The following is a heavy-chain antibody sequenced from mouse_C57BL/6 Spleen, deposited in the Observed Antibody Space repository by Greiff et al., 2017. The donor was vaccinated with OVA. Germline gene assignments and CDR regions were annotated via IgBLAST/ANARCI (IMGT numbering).Heavy chain of an antibody. J-gene: IGHJ2*01. D-gene: IGHD1-1*01. CDR1: GYTFTSYW. Sequence: VQLQQPGAELVKPGASVKMSCKASGYTFTSYWITWVKQRPGQGLEWIGDIYPGSGSTNYNEKFKSKATLTVDTSSSTAYMQLSSLTSEVSAVDYCARKGVYYGSTFDYWGQGTTLTVSS. CDR3: ARKGVYYGSTFDY. CDR2: IYPGSGST. V-gene: IGHV1-55*01.